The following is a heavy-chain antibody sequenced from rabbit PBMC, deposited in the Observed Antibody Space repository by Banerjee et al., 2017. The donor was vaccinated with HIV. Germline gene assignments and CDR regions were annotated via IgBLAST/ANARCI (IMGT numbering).Heavy chain of an antibody. Sequence: QEQLVESGGGLVKPEGSLKLSCTASGFSFSNKAVMCWVRQTPGKGLEWIACIAGSSSGFTYSATWAKGRFTCSKTSSTTVTLQMTSLTVADTATYFCARDTGSSFSSYGMDLRGPGTLVTVS. CDR3: ARDTGSSFSSYGMDL. CDR2: IAGSSSGFT. CDR1: GFSFSNKAV. J-gene: IGHJ6*01. D-gene: IGHD8-1*01. V-gene: IGHV1S45*01.